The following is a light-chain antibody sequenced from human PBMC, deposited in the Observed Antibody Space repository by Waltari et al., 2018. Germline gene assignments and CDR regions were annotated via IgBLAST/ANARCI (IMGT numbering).Light chain of an antibody. J-gene: IGKJ4*01. CDR2: STY. V-gene: IGKV3-20*01. CDR3: QQYDGLVVT. CDR1: QTVSTIA. Sequence: IVLRLHSGPVSLSLDVSATLSNRASQTVSTIALSWYQQKPGQAPRVLIYSTYNRPTGIPDRFSGSGSGTDFTLTINRLAPEDFAMNYCQQYDGLVVTFGGGTKVEI.